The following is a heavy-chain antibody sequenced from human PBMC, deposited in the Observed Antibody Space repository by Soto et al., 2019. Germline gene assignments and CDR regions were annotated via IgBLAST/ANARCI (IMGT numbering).Heavy chain of an antibody. CDR3: ARETDYYWDLEYFQH. Sequence: EVQLVESGGGLVKPGGSLRLSCAASGFTFSSYSMNWVRQAPGKGLEWVSSISSSSSYIYYADSVKGRFTISRDNAKNSLYLQMNSLRAEDTAVYYCARETDYYWDLEYFQHWGQGTLVTVSS. CDR1: GFTFSSYS. V-gene: IGHV3-21*01. J-gene: IGHJ1*01. D-gene: IGHD2-21*02. CDR2: ISSSSSYI.